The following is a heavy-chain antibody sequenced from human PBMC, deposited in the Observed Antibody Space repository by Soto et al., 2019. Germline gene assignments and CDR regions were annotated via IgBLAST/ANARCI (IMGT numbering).Heavy chain of an antibody. CDR2: INSDGTTT. J-gene: IGHJ4*02. V-gene: IGHV3-74*01. Sequence: EVQLVESGGGLVQPGGSLRLSCAASGFTFNNFWMYWVRQTPEKGLVWVSGINSDGTTTIYADSVKGRFTISRDNAKNTLYLQMNSLTVEDTAIYYCVRDIRWGQGILVTVSS. CDR3: VRDIR. CDR1: GFTFNNFW.